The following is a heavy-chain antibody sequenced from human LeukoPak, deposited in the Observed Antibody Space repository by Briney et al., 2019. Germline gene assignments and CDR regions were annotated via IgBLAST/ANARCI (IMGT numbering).Heavy chain of an antibody. Sequence: SETLSLTCAVSGDSITSSKWWSWVRPSPEKGLEWIGKNYHTGATNYNPSLKSRVTMSVDRSKNQFALNLSSVTAADTAVYYCARDINSVHFDIWGQGTMVTVSS. V-gene: IGHV4-4*02. J-gene: IGHJ3*02. CDR3: ARDINSVHFDI. D-gene: IGHD4-23*01. CDR1: GDSITSSKW. CDR2: NYHTGAT.